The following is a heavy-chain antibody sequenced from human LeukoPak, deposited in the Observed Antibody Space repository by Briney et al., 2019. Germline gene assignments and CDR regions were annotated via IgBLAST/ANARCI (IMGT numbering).Heavy chain of an antibody. D-gene: IGHD4-11*01. V-gene: IGHV4-59*13. CDR1: GGSISSYY. J-gene: IGHJ6*02. Sequence: PSETLSLTCSVSGGSISSYYGSWFRQPPGKGVEGVGYNYYSRSTNYNTSLKRRVTISVDTAKNQFSLKLSSVTAADTAVYYCARVTSNYYGMGSSGMDVWGQGTTVTVSS. CDR3: ARVTSNYYGMGSSGMDV. CDR2: NYYSRST.